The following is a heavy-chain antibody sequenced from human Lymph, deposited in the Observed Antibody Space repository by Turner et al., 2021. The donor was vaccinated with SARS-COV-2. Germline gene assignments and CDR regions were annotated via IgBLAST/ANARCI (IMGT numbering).Heavy chain of an antibody. D-gene: IGHD1-1*01. CDR3: ATLKSNWKILTGRYYFDF. J-gene: IGHJ4*02. V-gene: IGHV1-24*01. Sequence: QVQLVQSGAEVKKPGASGKVSCKVSGYTLTALSIHWVRQAPGKGLEWMGGFDPEDGETIYAQKFQGRVTMTEDTSTDTAYMELSSLRSEDTAVYYCATLKSNWKILTGRYYFDFWGQGTLVTVSS. CDR1: GYTLTALS. CDR2: FDPEDGET.